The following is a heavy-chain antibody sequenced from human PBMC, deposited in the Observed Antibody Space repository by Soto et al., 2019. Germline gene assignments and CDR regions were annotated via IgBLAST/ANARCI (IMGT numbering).Heavy chain of an antibody. V-gene: IGHV3-21*01. CDR3: ARDQGSSWYVSPGMDV. CDR1: GFTFSSYS. Sequence: PGGSLRLSCAASGFTFSSYSMNWVRQAPGKGLEWVSSISSSSSYIYYADSVKGRFTISRDNAKNSLYLQMNSLRAEDTAVYYCARDQGSSWYVSPGMDVWGQGTTVTVSS. CDR2: ISSSSSYI. J-gene: IGHJ6*02. D-gene: IGHD6-13*01.